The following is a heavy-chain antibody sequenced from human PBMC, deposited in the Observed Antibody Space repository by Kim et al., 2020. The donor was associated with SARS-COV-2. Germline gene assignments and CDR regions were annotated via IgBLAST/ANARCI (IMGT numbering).Heavy chain of an antibody. D-gene: IGHD3-9*01. CDR3: AKDGPRGYYDILTGPDY. CDR1: GFTFSSYG. CDR2: ISYDGSNK. J-gene: IGHJ4*02. Sequence: GGSLRLSCAASGFTFSSYGMHWVRQAPGKGLEWVAVISYDGSNKYYADSVKGRFTISRDNSKNTLYLQMNSLRAEDTAVYYCAKDGPRGYYDILTGPDYWGQGTLVTVSS. V-gene: IGHV3-30*18.